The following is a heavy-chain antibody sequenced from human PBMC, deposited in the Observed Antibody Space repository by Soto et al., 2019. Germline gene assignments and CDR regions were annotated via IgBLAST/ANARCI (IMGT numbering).Heavy chain of an antibody. CDR3: ARGHSSSSEDQYYYYYYMDV. V-gene: IGHV1-18*01. D-gene: IGHD6-6*01. CDR2: ISAYNGNT. Sequence: ASVKVSCKASGYTFTSCGISWVRQAPGQGLEWMGWISAYNGNTNYAQKLQGRVTMTTDTSTSTAYMELRSLRSDDTAVYYCARGHSSSSEDQYYYYYYMDVWGKGTTVTVSS. CDR1: GYTFTSCG. J-gene: IGHJ6*03.